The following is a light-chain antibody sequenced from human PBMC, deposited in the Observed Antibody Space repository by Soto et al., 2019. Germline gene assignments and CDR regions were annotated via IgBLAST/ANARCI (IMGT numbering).Light chain of an antibody. CDR3: QQYSASPRT. CDR2: GAS. V-gene: IGKV3-15*01. CDR1: QSVSSN. Sequence: EIVMTQSPATLSVSPVERATLSCRASQSVSSNLAWYQQKPGQAPRLLIYGASTRATGIPARFSGSGSGTEFTLTISSLQSEDFAVYYCQQYSASPRTFGQGTKVDIK. J-gene: IGKJ1*01.